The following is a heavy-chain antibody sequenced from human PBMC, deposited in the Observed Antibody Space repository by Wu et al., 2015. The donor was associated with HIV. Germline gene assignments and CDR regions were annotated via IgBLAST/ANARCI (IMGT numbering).Heavy chain of an antibody. J-gene: IGHJ4*02. CDR2: IIPISGTA. V-gene: IGHV1-69*14. CDR1: GGSFSYYA. Sequence: QVQLVQSGAEVKKPGSSVKVSCKTFGGSFSYYAISWVRQAPGQGLEWMGGIIPISGTANYAQKFQGRVTITADKSTGTAYMEVNSLRSDDTAIYYCAMKLTTTYFDYWGQGTLVTVSS. D-gene: IGHD4-11*01. CDR3: AMKLTTTYFDY.